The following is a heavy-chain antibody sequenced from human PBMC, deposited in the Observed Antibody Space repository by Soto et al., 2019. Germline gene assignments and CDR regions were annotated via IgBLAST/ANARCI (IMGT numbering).Heavy chain of an antibody. J-gene: IGHJ4*02. CDR3: AKDRYGFGELDMGFFDY. CDR1: GFTFSSYA. D-gene: IGHD3-10*01. CDR2: ISGSGGST. V-gene: IGHV3-23*01. Sequence: EVQLLESGGGSVQPGGSLRLSCAASGFTFSSYAMSWVRQAPGKGLEWVSAISGSGGSTYYADSVKGRFTISRDNSKNTLYLQMNSLRAEDTAVYYCAKDRYGFGELDMGFFDYWGQGTLVTVSS.